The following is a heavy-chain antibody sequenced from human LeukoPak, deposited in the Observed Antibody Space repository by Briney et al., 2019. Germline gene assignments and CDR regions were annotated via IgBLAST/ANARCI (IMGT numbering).Heavy chain of an antibody. CDR2: INSDGSSI. CDR3: ARAEYGSGDY. V-gene: IGHV3-74*03. D-gene: IGHD3-10*01. CDR1: GFTFSDYW. Sequence: PGGSLRLSXAASGFTFSDYWMHWVRQAPGKGLVWVSRINSDGSSIKYADSVKGRFTTSRDNAKNTLYLQMNSLGVEDTAVYYCARAEYGSGDYWGQGTLVTVSS. J-gene: IGHJ4*02.